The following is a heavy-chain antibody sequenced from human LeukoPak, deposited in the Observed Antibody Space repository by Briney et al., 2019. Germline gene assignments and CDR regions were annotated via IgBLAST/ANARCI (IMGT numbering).Heavy chain of an antibody. CDR1: GFTFSSYS. J-gene: IGHJ4*02. CDR2: ISSSSSYI. V-gene: IGHV3-21*01. Sequence: GGSLGLSCAASGFTFSSYSMNWVRQAPGKGLEWVSSISSSSSYIYYADSVKGRFTISRDNAKNSLYLQMNSLRAEDTAVYYCARSVQLWSLYYFDYWGQGTLVTVSS. D-gene: IGHD5-18*01. CDR3: ARSVQLWSLYYFDY.